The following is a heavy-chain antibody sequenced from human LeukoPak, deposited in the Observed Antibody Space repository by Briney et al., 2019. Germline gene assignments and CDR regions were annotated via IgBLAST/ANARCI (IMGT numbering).Heavy chain of an antibody. CDR2: ISGSGGST. CDR1: GFTFSSYA. Sequence: GGSLRLSCAASGFTFSSYAMSWVRQAPGKGLEWVSAISGSGGSTYYADSVKGRLTISRDNSKNTLYLQMNSLRAEDTAVYYCAKRIDYYYYGMDVWGQGTTVTVSS. CDR3: AKRIDYYYYGMDV. V-gene: IGHV3-23*01. J-gene: IGHJ6*02.